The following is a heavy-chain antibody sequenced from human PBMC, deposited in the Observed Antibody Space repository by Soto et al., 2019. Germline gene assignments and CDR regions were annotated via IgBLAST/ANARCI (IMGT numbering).Heavy chain of an antibody. D-gene: IGHD5-18*01. CDR1: GGSFSGYY. CDR2: INHSGST. V-gene: IGHV4-34*01. J-gene: IGHJ4*02. Sequence: PSETLSLTCAVYGGSFSGYYWSWIRQPLGKGLEWIGEINHSGSTNYNPSLKSRVTISVDTSKNQFSLKLSSVTAADTAVYYCARVGTAAMVIFDYWGQGTLVTVSS. CDR3: ARVGTAAMVIFDY.